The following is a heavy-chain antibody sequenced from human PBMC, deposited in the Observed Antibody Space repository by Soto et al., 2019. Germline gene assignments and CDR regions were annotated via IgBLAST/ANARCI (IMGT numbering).Heavy chain of an antibody. CDR1: GYKFIDYW. Sequence: PGESLKISCKGSGYKFIDYWIGWVRQVPGKGLEWVGSIYPGDFDIKYRPSLQGQVTISADKSTTTAYLQWNSLQASDTAMYYCVRTSGGEYYDSRQYYHSYWGQGTLVTVSS. D-gene: IGHD3-22*01. CDR2: IYPGDFDI. J-gene: IGHJ4*02. V-gene: IGHV5-51*01. CDR3: VRTSGGEYYDSRQYYHSY.